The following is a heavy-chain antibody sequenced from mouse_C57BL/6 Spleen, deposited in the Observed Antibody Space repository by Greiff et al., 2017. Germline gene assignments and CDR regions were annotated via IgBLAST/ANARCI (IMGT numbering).Heavy chain of an antibody. CDR2: IYPSDSET. CDR1: GYTFTSYW. V-gene: IGHV1-61*01. D-gene: IGHD2-2*01. CDR3: ARVTTDFDY. Sequence: QVQLQQPGAELVRPGSSVKLSCKASGYTFTSYWMDWVKQRPGQGLEWIGKIYPSDSETHYNQKFKDKATLTVDKSSSTAYMQLSSLTSEDSAVYYCARVTTDFDYWGQGTTLTVSS. J-gene: IGHJ2*01.